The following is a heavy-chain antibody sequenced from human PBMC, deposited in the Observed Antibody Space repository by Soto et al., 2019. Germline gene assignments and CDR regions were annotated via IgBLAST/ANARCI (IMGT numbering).Heavy chain of an antibody. V-gene: IGHV4-4*02. Sequence: SETLSLTCAVSGGSISSSNWWSWVRQPPGKGLEWIGEIYHSGSTNYNPSLKSRVTISVDKSKNQFSLKLSSVTAADTAVYYCARGSYYYDSSDYYPSGYFDYWGQGTLVTVSS. CDR3: ARGSYYYDSSDYYPSGYFDY. D-gene: IGHD3-22*01. CDR2: IYHSGST. CDR1: GGSISSSNW. J-gene: IGHJ4*02.